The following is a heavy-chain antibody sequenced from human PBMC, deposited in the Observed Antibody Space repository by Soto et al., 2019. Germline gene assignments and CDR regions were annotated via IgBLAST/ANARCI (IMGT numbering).Heavy chain of an antibody. Sequence: PSETLSLTRAFSGCYIRSGGYPWSWIRQPPGKGLEWIGYIYHSGSTYYNPSLKSRVTISVDRSKNQFSLKLTSVTAEDTAVYYCARDGPNFINWFDPWGQGTLVTVSS. J-gene: IGHJ5*02. CDR1: GCYIRSGGYP. CDR3: ARDGPNFINWFDP. D-gene: IGHD3-10*01. V-gene: IGHV4-30-2*01. CDR2: IYHSGST.